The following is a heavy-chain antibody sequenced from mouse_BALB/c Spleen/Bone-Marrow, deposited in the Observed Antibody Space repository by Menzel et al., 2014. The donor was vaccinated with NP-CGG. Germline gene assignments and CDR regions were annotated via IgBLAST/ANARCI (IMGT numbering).Heavy chain of an antibody. J-gene: IGHJ4*01. CDR2: IYPVGGET. CDR1: GYTFTDHI. Sequence: LMESGAELASPGASVTLSCKASGYTFTDHIMNWVKKRPGQGLEWIGRIYPVGGETNYNQKFMGKATFSVDRSSSTVYMVLNSLTSEDPAVYYCGRGNYGSSYAMDYWGQGTSVTVSS. V-gene: IGHV1-11*01. CDR3: GRGNYGSSYAMDY. D-gene: IGHD1-1*01.